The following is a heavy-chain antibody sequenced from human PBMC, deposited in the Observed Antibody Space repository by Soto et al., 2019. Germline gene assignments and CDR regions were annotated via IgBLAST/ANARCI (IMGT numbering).Heavy chain of an antibody. CDR3: AKPARDSSSSGPFDY. CDR1: GFTFSSYG. Sequence: QVQLVESGGGVVQPGRSLRLSCAASGFTFSSYGMHWVRQAPGKGLEWVAVISYDGSNKYYADSVKGRFTISRDNSKNTLYLQMNSLRAEDTAVYYCAKPARDSSSSGPFDYWGQGTLVTVSS. CDR2: ISYDGSNK. J-gene: IGHJ4*02. D-gene: IGHD6-6*01. V-gene: IGHV3-30*18.